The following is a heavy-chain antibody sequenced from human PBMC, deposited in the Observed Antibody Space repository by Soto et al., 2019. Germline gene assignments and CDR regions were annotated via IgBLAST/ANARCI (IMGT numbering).Heavy chain of an antibody. Sequence: RRLLLPCSAYGLTFSCYTMHGVRQAPGKGLEPVSSITSDSSDTFYADSVKGRFTISRDNAKNSLYLHMNSLRAEDTALYYCASLGGYWCGGSCYPDYYGLDVWGQGTKVTVYS. CDR2: ITSDSSDT. CDR1: GLTFSCYT. CDR3: ASLGGYWCGGSCYPDYYGLDV. V-gene: IGHV3-21*01. J-gene: IGHJ6*02. D-gene: IGHD2-15*01.